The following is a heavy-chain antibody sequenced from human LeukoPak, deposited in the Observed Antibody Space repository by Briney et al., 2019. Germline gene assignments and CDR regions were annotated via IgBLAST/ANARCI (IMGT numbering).Heavy chain of an antibody. V-gene: IGHV1-69*06. J-gene: IGHJ6*03. D-gene: IGHD3-10*01. Sequence: SVKVSCKASGGTFSNYAISWVRQAPGQGLEWMGGIIPVFGTTNYARKFRGRVTITANKSTNTAYMELSSLRSEDTAVYYCARPRYPYYRLSGTDYYYMDVWGKGTTVTVSS. CDR1: GGTFSNYA. CDR2: IIPVFGTT. CDR3: ARPRYPYYRLSGTDYYYMDV.